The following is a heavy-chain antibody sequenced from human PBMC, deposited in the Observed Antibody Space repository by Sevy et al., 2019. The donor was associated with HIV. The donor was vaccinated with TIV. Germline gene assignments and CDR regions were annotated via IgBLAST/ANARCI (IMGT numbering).Heavy chain of an antibody. CDR2: ISWNSGSI. V-gene: IGHV3-9*01. D-gene: IGHD1-26*01. CDR3: ARDIGAGSNSETSSPPFFFYYFDS. Sequence: GGSLRLSCAASGFSLDDYAMHWVRQSSGKDLEWVAGISWNSGSIGYADSVKGRFTISRDNARNTLYLQMNNMRSEDTALYYCARDIGAGSNSETSSPPFFFYYFDSWGQGTLVTVSS. CDR1: GFSLDDYA. J-gene: IGHJ4*02.